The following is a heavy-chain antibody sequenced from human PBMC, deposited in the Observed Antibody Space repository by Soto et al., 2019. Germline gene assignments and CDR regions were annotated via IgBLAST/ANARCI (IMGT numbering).Heavy chain of an antibody. J-gene: IGHJ3*02. CDR1: GYTFTGYY. CDR3: ARVGATKYAFDI. V-gene: IGHV1-2*02. CDR2: INPNSGGT. D-gene: IGHD1-26*01. Sequence: ASVKVSCKASGYTFTGYYMHWVRQAPGQGLEWMGWINPNSGGTNYAQKFQGRVTMARDTSISTAYMELSRLRSDDAAVYYCARVGATKYAFDIWGQGPMVTVS.